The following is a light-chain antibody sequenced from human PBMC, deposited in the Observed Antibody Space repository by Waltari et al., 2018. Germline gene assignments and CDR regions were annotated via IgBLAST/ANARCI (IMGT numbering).Light chain of an antibody. CDR1: SSDVGLYNF. CDR3: SSFSSGSTPVV. V-gene: IGLV2-14*03. J-gene: IGLJ2*01. CDR2: NVS. Sequence: QSVLTQPASVSGTPRQSNTISCTGTSSDVGLYNFGSWYQQHPGKAPKLIIFNVSNRPSGVSNRFSGSKSGNTASLTISGLQAEDEADFYCSSFSSGSTPVVFGGGTMLTVL.